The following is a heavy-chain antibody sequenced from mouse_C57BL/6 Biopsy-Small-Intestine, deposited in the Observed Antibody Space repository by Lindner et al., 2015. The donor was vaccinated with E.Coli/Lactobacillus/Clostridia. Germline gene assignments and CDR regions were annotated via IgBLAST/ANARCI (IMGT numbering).Heavy chain of an antibody. Sequence: VQLQESGPELVKPGASVKISCKASGYSFTGDYMNWVKQSPEKSLELIGEINPSTGGTTYNQKFKAKATLTVDKSSSTAYMQLKSLTSEDSAVYYCARSDDGSFAHWGQGTLVTVSA. CDR3: ARSDDGSFAH. V-gene: IGHV1-42*01. J-gene: IGHJ3*01. CDR1: GYSFTGDY. CDR2: INPSTGGT. D-gene: IGHD2-3*01.